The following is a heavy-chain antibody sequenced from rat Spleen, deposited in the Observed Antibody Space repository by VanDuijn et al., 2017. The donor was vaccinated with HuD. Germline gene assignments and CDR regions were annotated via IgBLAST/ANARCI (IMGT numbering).Heavy chain of an antibody. V-gene: IGHV2-6*01. CDR3: ARDYPGISMDA. CDR1: GFSLTSYT. J-gene: IGHJ4*01. Sequence: QVQLKESGPGLVQPSQTLSLTCTVSGFSLTSYTVSWVRQPPGKGLEWIAAISSGGSTYYNSALKARLSISRDTSKSQVFLKMNSLQTEDTATYYCARDYPGISMDAWGQGASVTVSS. D-gene: IGHD1-4*01. CDR2: ISSGGST.